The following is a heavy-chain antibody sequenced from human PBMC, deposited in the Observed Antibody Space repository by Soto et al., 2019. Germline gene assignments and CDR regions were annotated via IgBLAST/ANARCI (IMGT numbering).Heavy chain of an antibody. CDR2: IYWDDDK. CDR1: GFSLRTRGQG. CDR3: PHSQDGSGKWGFAS. V-gene: IGHV2-5*02. D-gene: IGHD3-22*01. J-gene: IGHJ4*02. Sequence: QITLKESGPTLVNPTQSLTLTCAFSGFSLRTRGQGVGWVRRPPGRALEWLALIYWDDDKRFTSSLSTRLTIRKDPSKGQGALTMTNMAPVDTGTYSWPHSQDGSGKWGFASWGQGPLFTVS.